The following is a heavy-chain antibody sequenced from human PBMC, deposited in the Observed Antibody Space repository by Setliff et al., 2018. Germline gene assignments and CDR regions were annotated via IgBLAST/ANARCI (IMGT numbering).Heavy chain of an antibody. CDR2: IYYSGST. D-gene: IGHD3-10*01. CDR3: ARFPYYYGSGSYYTHDY. CDR1: GGSISSGDYY. Sequence: PSETLSLTCTVSGGSISSGDYYWSWIRQPPGKGLEWIGYIYYSGSTYYNPSLKSRVTISVDTSKNQFSLKLSSVTAADTAVYYCARFPYYYGSGSYYTHDYWGRGTLVTVSS. J-gene: IGHJ4*02. V-gene: IGHV4-30-4*08.